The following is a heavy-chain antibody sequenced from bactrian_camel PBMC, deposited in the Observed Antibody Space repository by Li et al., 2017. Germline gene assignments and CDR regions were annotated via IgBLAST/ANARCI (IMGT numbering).Heavy chain of an antibody. Sequence: QLVESGGGLVQPGGSLRLSCTASGFTFITYAMSWVRQAPGKGLEWVSGIYSGGITYYSDSVKGRFTISRDDAKNTLYLQLDSLETEDTAIHYCAGLSSDFENYWGQGTQVTVS. CDR2: IYSGGIT. CDR3: AGLSSDFENY. V-gene: IGHV3S10*01. J-gene: IGHJ4*01. CDR1: GFTFITYA.